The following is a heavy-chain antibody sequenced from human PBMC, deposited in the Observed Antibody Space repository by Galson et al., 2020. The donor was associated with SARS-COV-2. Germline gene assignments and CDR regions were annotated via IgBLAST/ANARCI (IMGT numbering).Heavy chain of an antibody. CDR3: ARHLSRYGMTTRYVDS. V-gene: IGHV5-51*01. D-gene: IGHD4-17*01. CDR2: IYPADSDT. Sequence: GESLKISCKGSGYSFSAYWIGWVRQKPGKCLEWIGMIYPADSDTRYSPSFQGQVTISADKSSSTAYLQWSSLKASDTAIYFCARHLSRYGMTTRYVDSWGQGNLVTISS. J-gene: IGHJ5*02. CDR1: GYSFSAYW.